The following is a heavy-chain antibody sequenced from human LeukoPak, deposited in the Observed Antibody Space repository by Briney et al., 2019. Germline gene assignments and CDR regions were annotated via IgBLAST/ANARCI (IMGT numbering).Heavy chain of an antibody. CDR3: ARRLQGYYFDY. Sequence: PGGSLRLSCAASGFTFNSYAMSRVRQAPGKGLEWVSAVSGSGGSTYYADSVKGRFTISRDNSKNTLYLHMNSLRAEDTAVYYCARRLQGYYFDYWGQGTLVTVSS. D-gene: IGHD4-11*01. J-gene: IGHJ4*02. CDR1: GFTFNSYA. V-gene: IGHV3-23*01. CDR2: VSGSGGST.